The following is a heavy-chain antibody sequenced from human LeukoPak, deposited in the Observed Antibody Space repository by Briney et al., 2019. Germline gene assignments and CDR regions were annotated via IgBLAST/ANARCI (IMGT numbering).Heavy chain of an antibody. J-gene: IGHJ4*02. CDR2: FDPEDGER. CDR1: GHTLTELS. CDR3: ATDGLVGPTQFDY. Sequence: ASVEVSCKVSGHTLTELSIHWVRQAPGKGLEWMGGFDPEDGERMYAQRFQGRVTMTEDTSTDTAYVELSSLKSEDTAVYYCATDGLVGPTQFDYWGQGTLVTVSS. V-gene: IGHV1-24*01. D-gene: IGHD1-26*01.